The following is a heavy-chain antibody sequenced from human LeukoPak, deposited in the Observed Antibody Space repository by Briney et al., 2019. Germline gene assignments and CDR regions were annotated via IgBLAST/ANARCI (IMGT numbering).Heavy chain of an antibody. J-gene: IGHJ5*02. Sequence: SETLSLTCAVYGGSFSGYYWSWIRQPPGKGLEWIGEINHSGSTNYNPSLKSRVTILVDTSKNQFSLKLSSVTAADTAVYYCARADIENWFDPWGQGTLVTVSS. CDR1: GGSFSGYY. CDR2: INHSGST. V-gene: IGHV4-34*01. CDR3: ARADIENWFDP.